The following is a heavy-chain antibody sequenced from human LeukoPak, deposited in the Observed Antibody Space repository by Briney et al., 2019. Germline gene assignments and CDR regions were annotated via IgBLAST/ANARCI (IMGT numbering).Heavy chain of an antibody. D-gene: IGHD1-14*01. J-gene: IGHJ3*02. CDR3: ARDMAEYAFDI. Sequence: ASVKVSCKASGGTFSSYAISWVRQAPGQGLEWMGGIIPIFGTANYAQKFQGRVTITADKSTSTAYMELSSLRSEDTAVYYCARDMAEYAFDIWGQGTMVTISS. V-gene: IGHV1-69*06. CDR2: IIPIFGTA. CDR1: GGTFSSYA.